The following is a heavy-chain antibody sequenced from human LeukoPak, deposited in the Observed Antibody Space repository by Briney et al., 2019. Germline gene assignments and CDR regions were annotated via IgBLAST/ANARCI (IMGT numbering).Heavy chain of an antibody. J-gene: IGHJ6*02. Sequence: PSETLSLTCAVYGGSFSGYYWSWIRQPPGKGLEWIGEINHSGSTNYNPSLKSRVTISVDTSKNQFSLKLSSVTAADTAVYYCATSGGLRYFDWLFHPGSGYYGMDVWGQGTTVTVSS. CDR2: INHSGST. D-gene: IGHD3-9*01. V-gene: IGHV4-34*01. CDR3: ATSGGLRYFDWLFHPGSGYYGMDV. CDR1: GGSFSGYY.